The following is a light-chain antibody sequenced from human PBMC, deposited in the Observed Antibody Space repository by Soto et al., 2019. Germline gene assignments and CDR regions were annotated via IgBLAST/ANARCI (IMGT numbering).Light chain of an antibody. CDR3: QQYDSWPLT. CDR2: GAS. CDR1: QSVDRN. Sequence: EIVMTQSPGTLSVSTEEGATLSCRASQSVDRNLAWSQQKPGQAPRLLIYGASTRPTGIPDRFSGSGSGTEFSLTISSLQSEDFAVYYCQQYDSWPLTFGGGTKVEIK. V-gene: IGKV3D-15*01. J-gene: IGKJ4*01.